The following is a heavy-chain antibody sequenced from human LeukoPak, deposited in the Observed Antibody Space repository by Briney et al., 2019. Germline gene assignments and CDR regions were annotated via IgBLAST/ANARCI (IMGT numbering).Heavy chain of an antibody. J-gene: IGHJ4*02. CDR2: ISGSGDTT. D-gene: IGHD5-12*01. Sequence: GGSLRLSCVASGFTFNAYAMTWVRQAPGKGLEWVSEISGSGDTTSYADSVKGRFTISRDNSKTTVYLQMNSLRAEDTATYYCARDPRGYTGYDFRGTDTYYFDHWGQGILVTVSS. CDR1: GFTFNAYA. V-gene: IGHV3-23*01. CDR3: ARDPRGYTGYDFRGTDTYYFDH.